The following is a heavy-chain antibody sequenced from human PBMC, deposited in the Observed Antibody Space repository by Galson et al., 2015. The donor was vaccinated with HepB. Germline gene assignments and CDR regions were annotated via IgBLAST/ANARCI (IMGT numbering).Heavy chain of an antibody. J-gene: IGHJ3*02. CDR2: INPNSGGT. D-gene: IGHD3-22*01. CDR1: GYTFTGYY. V-gene: IGHV1-2*06. Sequence: CKASGYTFTGYYMHWVRQAPGQGLEWMGRINPNSGGTNYAQKFQGRVTMTRDTSISTAYMELSRLRSDDTAVYYCARDYYDSSGYWGDAFDIWGQGTMVTVSS. CDR3: ARDYYDSSGYWGDAFDI.